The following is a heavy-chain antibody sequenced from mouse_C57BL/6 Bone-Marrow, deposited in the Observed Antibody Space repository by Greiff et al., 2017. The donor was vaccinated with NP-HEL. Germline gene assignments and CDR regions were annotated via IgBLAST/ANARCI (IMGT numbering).Heavy chain of an antibody. Sequence: QVQLQQSGPELVKPGASVKISCKASGYAFSSSWMNWVKQRPGKGLEWIGRIYPGDGDTNYNGKFKGKATLTADKSSSTAYMQLRSLTSEDSAVYFCAIITTVASHYWGQGTTLTVSS. CDR1: GYAFSSSW. CDR3: AIITTVASHY. J-gene: IGHJ2*01. V-gene: IGHV1-82*01. D-gene: IGHD1-1*01. CDR2: IYPGDGDT.